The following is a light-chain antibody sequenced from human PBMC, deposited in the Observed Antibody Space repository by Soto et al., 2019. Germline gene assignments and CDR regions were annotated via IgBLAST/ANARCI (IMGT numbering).Light chain of an antibody. Sequence: QSALTQPPSASGSPGQAVAISCTGTNSDVGRYNLVSWYQQHPGKAPKLIIYEVVKRPSGVPYRFSGSKSGDTASLTVSGLQAEDEADYYCSSFTNRDTWVFGGGTKLTVL. J-gene: IGLJ3*02. CDR2: EVV. CDR3: SSFTNRDTWV. CDR1: NSDVGRYNL. V-gene: IGLV2-8*01.